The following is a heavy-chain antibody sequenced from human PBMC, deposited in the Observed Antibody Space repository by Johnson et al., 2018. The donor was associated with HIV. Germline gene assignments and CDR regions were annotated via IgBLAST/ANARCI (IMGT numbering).Heavy chain of an antibody. D-gene: IGHD6-13*01. Sequence: VQLVESGGGVVQPGRSLRLSCTVSGIIFSHYGMHWVRQAPGKGLEWVALISYDGIKTYYVDSVKGRFTISRDNAKNSVYLQMNSLRAEDTAVYYCARELGGSSLPFGAFDIWGQGTMVTVSS. CDR3: ARELGGSSLPFGAFDI. CDR1: GIIFSHYG. J-gene: IGHJ3*02. CDR2: ISYDGIKT. V-gene: IGHV3-30*03.